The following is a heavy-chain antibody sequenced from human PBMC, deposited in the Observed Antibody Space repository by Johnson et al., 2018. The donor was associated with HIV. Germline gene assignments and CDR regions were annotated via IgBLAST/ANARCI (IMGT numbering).Heavy chain of an antibody. CDR3: ASDNMPAFDI. V-gene: IGHV3-9*01. J-gene: IGHJ3*02. Sequence: VQLVESGGGLVQPGRSLRLSCAASGFTFDDYAMHWVRQAPGKGLEWVSGISGNSGSIGYADSVKGRFTISRDNAKNSLYLQMNSLRAEDTALYYCASDNMPAFDIWGQGTMVTVSS. CDR1: GFTFDDYA. D-gene: IGHD2-2*01. CDR2: ISGNSGSI.